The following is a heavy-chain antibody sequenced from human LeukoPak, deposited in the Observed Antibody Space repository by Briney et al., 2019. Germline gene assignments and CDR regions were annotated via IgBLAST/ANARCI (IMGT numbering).Heavy chain of an antibody. D-gene: IGHD3-22*01. Sequence: PSETLSLTCTVSGGSISSSNYYGGWIRQPPGKGLEWIGSIYYSGSTNYNPSLKSRVTISVDTSKNQFSLKLSSVTAADTAVYYCAGRDYYDSSGHYDYWGQGTLVTVSS. CDR2: IYYSGST. J-gene: IGHJ4*02. CDR3: AGRDYYDSSGHYDY. V-gene: IGHV4-39*07. CDR1: GGSISSSNYY.